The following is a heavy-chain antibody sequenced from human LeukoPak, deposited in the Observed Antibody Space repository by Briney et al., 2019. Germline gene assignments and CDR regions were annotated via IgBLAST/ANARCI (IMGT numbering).Heavy chain of an antibody. CDR1: GFTVSSNY. Sequence: GGSLRLSCAASGFTVSSNYMSWVRQAPGKGLEWVSVIYSGGSTYYADSVKGRFTISRDNSKNTLYLQMNSLRAEDTAVYYCARDGSWFGELPHGGYYYYGMDVWGQGTTVTVSS. J-gene: IGHJ6*02. CDR3: ARDGSWFGELPHGGYYYYGMDV. V-gene: IGHV3-53*01. D-gene: IGHD3-10*01. CDR2: IYSGGST.